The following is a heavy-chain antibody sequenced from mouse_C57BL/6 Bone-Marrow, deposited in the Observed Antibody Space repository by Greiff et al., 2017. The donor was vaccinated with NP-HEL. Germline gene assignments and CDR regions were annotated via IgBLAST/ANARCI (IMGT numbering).Heavy chain of an antibody. CDR3: ARHYYSNPLAWFAY. J-gene: IGHJ3*01. Sequence: EVKLVESGGGLVKPGGSLKLSCAASGFTFSSYTMSWVRQTPEKRLEWVATISGGGGNTYYPDSVKGRFTISRDNAKNTLYLQMSSLRSEDTALYYCARHYYSNPLAWFAYWGQGTLVTVSA. V-gene: IGHV5-9*01. CDR2: ISGGGGNT. CDR1: GFTFSSYT. D-gene: IGHD2-5*01.